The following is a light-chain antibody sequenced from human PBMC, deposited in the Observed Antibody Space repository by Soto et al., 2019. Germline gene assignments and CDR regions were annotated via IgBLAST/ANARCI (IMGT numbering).Light chain of an antibody. CDR3: QQLNSYPIA. CDR1: QGISSY. Sequence: IQLTQSPSSLSASVGDRVTITCRASQGISSYLAWYQQKPGKAPKLLIYAASTLQSGVPSRFSGSGSGTDFTLNISSLQPEDFATYYCQQLNSYPIAFGQGTRLEIK. J-gene: IGKJ5*01. CDR2: AAS. V-gene: IGKV1-9*01.